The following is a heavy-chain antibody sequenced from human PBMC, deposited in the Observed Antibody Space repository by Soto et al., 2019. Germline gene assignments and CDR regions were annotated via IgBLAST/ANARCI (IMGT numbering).Heavy chain of an antibody. CDR1: RYSVSNNNR. D-gene: IGHD5-12*01. J-gene: IGHJ4*02. V-gene: IGHV4-4*02. Sequence: PSETLSLTCDVSRYSVSNNNRWSWVRQSPGEGLEWIGELHHGGSTNYNPSLESRVTFSVDKSKNQFFLKLSSVTAADTAVYYCTKNSAYALDYWGQGTLVTVSS. CDR3: TKNSAYALDY. CDR2: LHHGGST.